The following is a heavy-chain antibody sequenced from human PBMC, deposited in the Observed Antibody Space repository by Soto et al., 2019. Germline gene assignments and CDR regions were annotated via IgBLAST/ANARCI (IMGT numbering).Heavy chain of an antibody. V-gene: IGHV1-69*06. CDR3: AREQLLWFGELYYYYCMDV. CDR1: GGTFSSSA. D-gene: IGHD3-10*01. Sequence: QVQLVQSGAEVKKPGSSVKVSCKASGGTFSSSAISWVRQAPGQGLEWMGGIIPIFGTANYAQKFQGRVTITADKSTSTAYKYLSSLRSEDTAVYYCAREQLLWFGELYYYYCMDVLGQGTTVTVSS. J-gene: IGHJ6*02. CDR2: IIPIFGTA.